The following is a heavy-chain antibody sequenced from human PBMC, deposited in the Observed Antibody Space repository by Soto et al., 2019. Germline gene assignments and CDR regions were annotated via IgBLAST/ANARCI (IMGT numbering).Heavy chain of an antibody. CDR1: GFTFSSYS. Sequence: GGSLRLSCAASGFTFSSYSMNWVRQAPGKGLEWVSSISSSSSYIYYADSVKGRFTISRDNAKNSLYLQMNSLRAEDTAVYYCARDNHNGDDIYYYYGMDVWGQGTTVTVSS. CDR2: ISSSSSYI. J-gene: IGHJ6*02. D-gene: IGHD4-17*01. CDR3: ARDNHNGDDIYYYYGMDV. V-gene: IGHV3-21*01.